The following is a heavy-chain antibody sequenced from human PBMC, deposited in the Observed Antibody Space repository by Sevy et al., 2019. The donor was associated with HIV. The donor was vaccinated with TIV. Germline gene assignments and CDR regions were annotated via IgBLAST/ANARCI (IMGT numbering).Heavy chain of an antibody. Sequence: GESLKISCAASGFTFSSYAMHWVRQAPGKGLEWVAVISYDGSNKYYADSVKGRFTISRDNSKNTLYLQMNSLRAEDTAVYYCASEGGATLDYWGQGTLVTVSS. CDR3: ASEGGATLDY. J-gene: IGHJ4*02. D-gene: IGHD1-26*01. CDR1: GFTFSSYA. V-gene: IGHV3-30-3*01. CDR2: ISYDGSNK.